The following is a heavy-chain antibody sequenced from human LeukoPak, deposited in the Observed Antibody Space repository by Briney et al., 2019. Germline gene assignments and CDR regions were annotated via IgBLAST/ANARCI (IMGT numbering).Heavy chain of an antibody. J-gene: IGHJ5*02. CDR3: ASRYYYDSSGYSP. CDR2: IYHSGST. Sequence: SETLSLTCAVSGGSISSGGYSWSWIRQPPRKGLEWIGYIYHSGSTYYNPSLKSRVTISVDRSKNQFSLKLSSVTAAGTAVYYCASRYYYDSSGYSPWGQGTLVTVSS. D-gene: IGHD3-22*01. V-gene: IGHV4-30-2*01. CDR1: GGSISSGGYS.